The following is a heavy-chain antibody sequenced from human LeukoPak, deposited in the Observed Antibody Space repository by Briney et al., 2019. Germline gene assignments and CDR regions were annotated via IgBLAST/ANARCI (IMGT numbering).Heavy chain of an antibody. CDR1: GGTFSSYA. V-gene: IGHV1-69*01. J-gene: IGHJ5*02. Sequence: PGGSLRLSCAASGGTFSSYAISWVRQAPGQGLEWMGGIIPIFGTANYAQKFQGRVTITADESTSTAYMELSSLRSEDTAVYYCARASNIVVHWFDPWGQGTLVTVSS. D-gene: IGHD2-15*01. CDR3: ARASNIVVHWFDP. CDR2: IIPIFGTA.